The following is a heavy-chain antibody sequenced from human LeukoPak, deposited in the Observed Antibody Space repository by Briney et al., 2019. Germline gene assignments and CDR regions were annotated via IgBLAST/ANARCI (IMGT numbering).Heavy chain of an antibody. CDR3: ARVFPYGSGGSITGDSLSPFDY. CDR1: GGSFNGHS. CDR2: VDYTGTS. J-gene: IGHJ4*02. V-gene: IGHV4-34*01. Sequence: SETLSLTCAVYGGSFNGHSWTWVRQAPGKGLEWLGEVDYTGTSICNPSLKSRLTLSVDTSKNQFSLKLSSVTAADTAVYYCARVFPYGSGGSITGDSLSPFDYWGQGTLVTVSS. D-gene: IGHD3-10*01.